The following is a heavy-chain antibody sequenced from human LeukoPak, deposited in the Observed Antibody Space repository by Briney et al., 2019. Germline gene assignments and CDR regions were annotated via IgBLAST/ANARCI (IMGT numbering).Heavy chain of an antibody. J-gene: IGHJ6*03. Sequence: SVKVSCKASGGAFSSYAISWVRQAPGQGLEWMGGIIPIFGTANYAQKFQGRVTITADESTSTAYMELSSLRSGDMAVYYCARCRDYYGSGRNYYYMDVWGRGTTVTVSS. CDR3: ARCRDYYGSGRNYYYMDV. CDR2: IIPIFGTA. D-gene: IGHD3-10*01. V-gene: IGHV1-69*13. CDR1: GGAFSSYA.